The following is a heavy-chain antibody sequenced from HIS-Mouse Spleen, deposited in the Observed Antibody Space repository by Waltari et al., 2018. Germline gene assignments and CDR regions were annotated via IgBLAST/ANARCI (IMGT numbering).Heavy chain of an antibody. D-gene: IGHD3-10*01. CDR2: ISWNSGSI. CDR3: AKDIVPMVRGVSFDY. V-gene: IGHV3-9*01. Sequence: EVQLVESGGGLVQPGRSLRLSCAASGFTFDDYAMHWVRQAPGKGLEWVSGISWNSGSIGYADSVKGRFTISRDNAKNSLYLQMNSLRAEDTALYYCAKDIVPMVRGVSFDYWGQGTLVTVSS. J-gene: IGHJ4*02. CDR1: GFTFDDYA.